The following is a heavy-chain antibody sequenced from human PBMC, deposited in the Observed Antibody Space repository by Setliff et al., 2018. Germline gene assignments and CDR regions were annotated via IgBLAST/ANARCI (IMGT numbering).Heavy chain of an antibody. Sequence: GGSLRLSCAASGFTFSTYWMSWVRQAPGKGLEWVANIKQDGSEKYYVDSVKGRFSISRDNAKNKLYLQMNSLRAEDTAMYYCARTTRGYFDWGQGTLVTVSS. V-gene: IGHV3-7*01. CDR3: ARTTRGYFD. J-gene: IGHJ4*02. CDR1: GFTFSTYW. D-gene: IGHD5-18*01. CDR2: IKQDGSEK.